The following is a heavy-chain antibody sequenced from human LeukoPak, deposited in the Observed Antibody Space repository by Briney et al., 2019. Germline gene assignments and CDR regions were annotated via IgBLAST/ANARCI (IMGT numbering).Heavy chain of an antibody. V-gene: IGHV1-2*04. Sequence: ASVKVSCKASGYTFTGHYMHWVRQAPGQGLEWMGWINPNSGGTNYAQKFQGWATMTRDTSISTAYMELSRLRSDDTAVYYCARYGSGTNPPFDYWGQGTLVTVSS. J-gene: IGHJ4*02. D-gene: IGHD3-10*01. CDR1: GYTFTGHY. CDR2: INPNSGGT. CDR3: ARYGSGTNPPFDY.